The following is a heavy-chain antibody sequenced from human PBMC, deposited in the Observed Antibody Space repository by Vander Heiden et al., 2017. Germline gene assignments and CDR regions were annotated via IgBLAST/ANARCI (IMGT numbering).Heavy chain of an antibody. D-gene: IGHD5-18*01. CDR1: GFTFSSYW. J-gene: IGHJ4*02. CDR3: AKDGSDGEKKYFDY. V-gene: IGHV3-74*01. Sequence: EVQLVESGGGLVQPGGSLRLSCAASGFTFSSYWMHWVRQAPGKGLVWVSRSNSDGSSTSYGDSGKGRFTISRDNAKNTLYQQMKRVRAEETAVYYCAKDGSDGEKKYFDYGCQGTVVTVSS. CDR2: SNSDGSST.